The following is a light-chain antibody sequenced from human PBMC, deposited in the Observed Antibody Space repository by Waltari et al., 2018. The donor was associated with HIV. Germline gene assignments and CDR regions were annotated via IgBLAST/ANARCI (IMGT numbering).Light chain of an antibody. V-gene: IGLV1-47*01. CDR1: RSSISSYN. Sequence: SVLTHPLSASGTPSQRHTIFCSGLRSSISSYNLYRYQQLPEIAPKLLIYRNNERPSGVPDRFSGSKSGTSASLAISGLRSEDEADYYCATWDDSLSGVLFGGGTKLTVL. CDR2: RNN. CDR3: ATWDDSLSGVL. J-gene: IGLJ2*01.